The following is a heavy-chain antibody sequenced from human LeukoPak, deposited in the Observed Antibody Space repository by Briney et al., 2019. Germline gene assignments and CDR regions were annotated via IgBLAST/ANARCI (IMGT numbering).Heavy chain of an antibody. CDR2: ISSSSSYI. CDR3: AREVPNCGGDCYSPPDAFDI. Sequence: AGGSLRLSCAASGFTFSSYSMNWVRQAPGKGLEWVSSISSSSSYIYYADSVKGRFTISRDNAKNSLYLQMNSLSAEDTAVYYCAREVPNCGGDCYSPPDAFDIWGQGTMVTVSS. CDR1: GFTFSSYS. D-gene: IGHD2-21*02. J-gene: IGHJ3*02. V-gene: IGHV3-21*01.